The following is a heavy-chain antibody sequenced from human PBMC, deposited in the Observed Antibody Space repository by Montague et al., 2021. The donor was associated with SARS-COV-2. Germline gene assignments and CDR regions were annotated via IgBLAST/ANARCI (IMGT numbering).Heavy chain of an antibody. CDR1: GGSINTNNW. CDR3: ARGRLVGDSSSWYYFDY. D-gene: IGHD6-13*01. J-gene: IGHJ4*02. Sequence: SETLSLTCAVSGGSINTNNWWTWVRQPPGEGLEWIGQIFHSGITNYNPSLESRVTISVDKSKNQFSLRLSSATAADTAVYYCARGRLVGDSSSWYYFDYWGQGTLVAVSS. V-gene: IGHV4-4*02. CDR2: IFHSGIT.